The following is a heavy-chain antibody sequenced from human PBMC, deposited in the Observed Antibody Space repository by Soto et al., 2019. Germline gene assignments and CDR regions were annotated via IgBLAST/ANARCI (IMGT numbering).Heavy chain of an antibody. V-gene: IGHV3-23*01. CDR1: GFTFSSYA. CDR3: ATRRGYCSSTSCYDY. J-gene: IGHJ4*02. CDR2: ISGSGGST. D-gene: IGHD2-2*01. Sequence: GSLRLSCAASGFTFSSYAMSWVRQAPGKGLEWVSAISGSGGSTYYADSVKGRFTISRDNSKNTLYLQMNSLRAEDTAVYYCATRRGYCSSTSCYDYWGQGTLVTVSS.